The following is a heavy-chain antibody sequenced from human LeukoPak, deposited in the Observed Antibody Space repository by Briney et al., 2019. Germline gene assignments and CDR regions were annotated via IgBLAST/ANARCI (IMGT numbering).Heavy chain of an antibody. CDR2: IYYSGST. V-gene: IGHV4-59*01. CDR1: GGSISSYY. D-gene: IGHD1-26*01. J-gene: IGHJ4*02. Sequence: PSETLSLTCTVSGGSISSYYWSWIRQPPGKGLEWIGYIYYSGSTNYNPSLKSRVAISVDTSKNQFSLKLSSVTAADTAVYYCAKDWAYRGNYYYFEYWGQGTLVTVSS. CDR3: AKDWAYRGNYYYFEY.